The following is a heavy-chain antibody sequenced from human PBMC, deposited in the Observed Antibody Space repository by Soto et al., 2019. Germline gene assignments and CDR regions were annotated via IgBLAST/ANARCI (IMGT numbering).Heavy chain of an antibody. CDR3: ARGRSKGAVGVYYYGMDV. Sequence: RASVKVSCKASGGTFSSYAISWVRQAPGQGLEWMGGIIPIFGTANYAQKFQGRVTITADESTSTAYMELSSLRSEDTAVYYCARGRSKGAVGVYYYGMDVWGQGTTVTVSS. J-gene: IGHJ6*02. V-gene: IGHV1-69*13. D-gene: IGHD3-10*01. CDR1: GGTFSSYA. CDR2: IIPIFGTA.